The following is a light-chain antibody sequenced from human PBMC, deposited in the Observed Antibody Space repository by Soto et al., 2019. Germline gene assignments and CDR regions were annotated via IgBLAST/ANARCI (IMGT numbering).Light chain of an antibody. CDR2: GAS. CDR3: QHYGGSPPEYT. J-gene: IGKJ2*01. CDR1: QIVSASF. V-gene: IGKV3-20*01. Sequence: EIVLTQSPGTLSFSPGETATLSCRASQIVSASFLTWYQQKPVQAPRLLIYGASSRATGIPDRFSGGGSGTDFTLTISRLEPGDSAVYYCQHYGGSPPEYTFGQGTKLEMK.